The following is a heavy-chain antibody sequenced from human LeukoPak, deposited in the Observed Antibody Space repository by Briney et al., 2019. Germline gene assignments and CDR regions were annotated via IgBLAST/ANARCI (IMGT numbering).Heavy chain of an antibody. CDR2: ISGSGGST. J-gene: IGHJ4*02. CDR1: GGSISSSSYY. CDR3: AKDGYCSGGSCFDY. D-gene: IGHD2-15*01. Sequence: ETLSLTCTVSGGSISSSSYYWGWIRQAPGKGLEWVSAISGSGGSTYYADSVKGRFTISRDNSKNTLYLQMNSLRAEDTAVYYCAKDGYCSGGSCFDYWGQGTLVTVSS. V-gene: IGHV3-23*01.